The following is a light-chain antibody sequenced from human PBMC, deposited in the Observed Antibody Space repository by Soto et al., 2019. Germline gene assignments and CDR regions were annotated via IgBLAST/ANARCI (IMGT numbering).Light chain of an antibody. CDR1: SSDVGGYNY. J-gene: IGLJ1*01. CDR2: DVS. V-gene: IGLV2-14*01. CDR3: SSYTSSSTLRGV. Sequence: QSALTQPASVSGSPGRSITISCTGTSSDVGGYNYVSWYQQHPGKAPKLMIYDVSNRPSGVSNRFSGSKSGNTASLTISGLQAEDEADYYCSSYTSSSTLRGVFGTGTKLTVL.